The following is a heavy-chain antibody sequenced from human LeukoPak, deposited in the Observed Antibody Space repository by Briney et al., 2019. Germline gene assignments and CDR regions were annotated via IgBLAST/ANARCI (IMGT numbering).Heavy chain of an antibody. D-gene: IGHD6-13*01. Sequence: PGGSLRLSCAASAFTFSSYGMHWVRQAPGKGLEWVAVIWYDGSNKYYADSVKGRFTISRDNSKSTLYLQMNSLRAEDTAVYYCARDYDSSWYPVYYGMDVWGKGTTVTVSS. J-gene: IGHJ6*04. CDR1: AFTFSSYG. CDR3: ARDYDSSWYPVYYGMDV. CDR2: IWYDGSNK. V-gene: IGHV3-33*01.